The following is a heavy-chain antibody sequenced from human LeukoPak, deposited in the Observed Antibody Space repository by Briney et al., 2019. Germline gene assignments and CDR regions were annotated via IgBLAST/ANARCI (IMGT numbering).Heavy chain of an antibody. CDR2: IWYDGSNK. Sequence: GRSLRLSCAASGFSFNSYGMHWVRQAPGKGLEWVAVIWYDGSNKYYADSVKGRFTISRDNSKNTVYLQMNSLRAEDTAVYFCARDLGCSSTSCYEGGHWFDPWGQGTLVTVSS. V-gene: IGHV3-33*01. CDR1: GFSFNSYG. CDR3: ARDLGCSSTSCYEGGHWFDP. D-gene: IGHD2-2*01. J-gene: IGHJ5*02.